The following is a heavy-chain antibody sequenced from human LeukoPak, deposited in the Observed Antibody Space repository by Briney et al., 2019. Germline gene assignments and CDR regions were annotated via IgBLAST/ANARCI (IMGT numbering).Heavy chain of an antibody. J-gene: IGHJ1*01. Sequence: GRSLRLSCAASGFTFSTYGMHWVRQAPAKGLEWVAVIWYDGSNKYYVDSVKGQFTISRDNSTNTLYLKMNSLRAEDTAVYYCARGPDYGDYVSEYFQHWGQGTLVTVSS. V-gene: IGHV3-33*01. D-gene: IGHD4-17*01. CDR2: IWYDGSNK. CDR1: GFTFSTYG. CDR3: ARGPDYGDYVSEYFQH.